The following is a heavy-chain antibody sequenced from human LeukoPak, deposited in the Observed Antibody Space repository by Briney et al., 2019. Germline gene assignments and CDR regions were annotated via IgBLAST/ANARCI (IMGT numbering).Heavy chain of an antibody. D-gene: IGHD3-10*01. Sequence: MASETLSLTCTVSGGSIRSYYWSWIRQPPGKGLEWIGYIYYSGSTNYNPSLKSRVTISVDTSKNQFSLKLSSVTAADTAVYYCARGHYEFGELANWFDPWGQGTLVTVSS. CDR3: ARGHYEFGELANWFDP. V-gene: IGHV4-59*01. J-gene: IGHJ5*02. CDR1: GGSIRSYY. CDR2: IYYSGST.